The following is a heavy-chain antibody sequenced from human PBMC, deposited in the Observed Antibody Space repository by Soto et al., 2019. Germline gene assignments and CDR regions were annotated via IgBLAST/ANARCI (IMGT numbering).Heavy chain of an antibody. CDR3: AHAYTGSAWFQNWFDP. D-gene: IGHD6-19*01. Sequence: QITLTESGPTLVKPTQTLTLTCTFSGFSLSTIGVGVGWIRQPPGQALEWLALIYWDDDKRYSPSLQSRLTITKETSKNQVVLTMTNMDPLDTATYYCAHAYTGSAWFQNWFDPWGQGTLVAVSS. J-gene: IGHJ5*02. CDR1: GFSLSTIGVG. V-gene: IGHV2-5*02. CDR2: IYWDDDK.